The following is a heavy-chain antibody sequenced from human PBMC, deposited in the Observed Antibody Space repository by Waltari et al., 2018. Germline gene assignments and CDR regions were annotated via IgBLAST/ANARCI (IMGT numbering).Heavy chain of an antibody. Sequence: HLQLQESGPALVKPSETLSLTCTVPGASFCSNHHFWGWIRQPPGKGLEWITTVYYTGNTYYNPSLQSRVSISVDTSKTHFSLKLKSVTAADAAIYYCASTVPAGGSSFDYWGQGILVTVSS. CDR2: VYYTGNT. CDR3: ASTVPAGGSSFDY. D-gene: IGHD3-16*01. V-gene: IGHV4-39*07. CDR1: GASFCSNHHF. J-gene: IGHJ4*02.